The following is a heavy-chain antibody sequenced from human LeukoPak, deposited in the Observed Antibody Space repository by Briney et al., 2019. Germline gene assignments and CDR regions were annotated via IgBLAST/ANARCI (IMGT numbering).Heavy chain of an antibody. Sequence: GGSLRLSCAASGFIFSTYGMHWVRQAPGEGLEWVAAIWYDGSNKYYADSVEGRFTISRDNSKNTLYLQMNSLRAEDTAVYYCARDYSTTSGTFVYWGQGTLVTVSS. D-gene: IGHD2/OR15-2a*01. V-gene: IGHV3-33*01. J-gene: IGHJ4*02. CDR1: GFIFSTYG. CDR3: ARDYSTTSGTFVY. CDR2: IWYDGSNK.